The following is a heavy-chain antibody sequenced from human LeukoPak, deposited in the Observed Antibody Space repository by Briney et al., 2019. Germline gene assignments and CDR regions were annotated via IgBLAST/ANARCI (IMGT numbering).Heavy chain of an antibody. V-gene: IGHV4-39*07. CDR2: IYYSGST. CDR3: ARVEAAAGFDY. J-gene: IGHJ4*02. Sequence: SETLSLICTVSGGSISSSSYYWGWIRQPPGKGLEWIGSIYYSGSTYYNPSLKSRVTISVDTSKNQFSLKLSSVTAADTAVYYCARVEAAAGFDYWGQGTLVTVSS. D-gene: IGHD6-13*01. CDR1: GGSISSSSYY.